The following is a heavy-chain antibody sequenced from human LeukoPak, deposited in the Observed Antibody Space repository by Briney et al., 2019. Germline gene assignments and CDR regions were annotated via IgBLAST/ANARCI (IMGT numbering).Heavy chain of an antibody. J-gene: IGHJ4*02. CDR1: GYTFTGYY. D-gene: IGHD3-22*01. CDR2: INPNSGGT. CDR3: AREGAWTGDSSGYGIDY. Sequence: ASVKVSCKASGYTFTGYYMHWVRQAPGQGLEWMGWINPNSGGTNYAQKFQGRVTMTRDTSISTAYMELSRLRSDDTAVYYCAREGAWTGDSSGYGIDYWGQGTLVTVSS. V-gene: IGHV1-2*02.